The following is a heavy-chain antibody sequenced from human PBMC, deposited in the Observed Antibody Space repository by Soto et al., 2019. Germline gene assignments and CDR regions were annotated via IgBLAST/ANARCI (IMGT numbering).Heavy chain of an antibody. CDR1: GGRVSSYRAA. CDR3: VRDRYSSSGWFDP. V-gene: IGHV6-1*01. Sequence: PSQAVTITCARSGGRVSSYRAAWNWIKKSPSGGLEWLGRTYYRSRFFSDYAESVKSRIIINPDTSKNQFSLQLKSVTPEDTAVYYCVRDRYSSSGWFDPWVQGTPVP. D-gene: IGHD3-10*01. CDR2: TYYRSRFFS. J-gene: IGHJ5*02.